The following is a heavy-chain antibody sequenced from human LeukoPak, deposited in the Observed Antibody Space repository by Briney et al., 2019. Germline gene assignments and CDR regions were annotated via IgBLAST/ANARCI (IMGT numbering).Heavy chain of an antibody. CDR1: GLVVSSNY. CDR2: IYSGGTT. J-gene: IGHJ6*02. V-gene: IGHV3-53*01. CDR3: VRGPGYCSGGSCYSPPSYYYYSGMNV. D-gene: IGHD2-15*01. Sequence: GGSLRLSCAASGLVVSSNYMSWVRQAPGKGLEWVSVIYSGGTTYYADSVKGRFTISRDNSKNTLYLQMNSLRAEDTAVYYCVRGPGYCSGGSCYSPPSYYYYSGMNVWGQGTTVTVSS.